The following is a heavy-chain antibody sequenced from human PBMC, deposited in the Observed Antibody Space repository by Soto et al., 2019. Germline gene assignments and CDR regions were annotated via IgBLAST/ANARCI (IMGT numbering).Heavy chain of an antibody. D-gene: IGHD4-17*01. CDR1: GFTFSDSG. CDR2: IWYDGTNK. CDR3: ARDSGATRFYYWYFDL. Sequence: QVQLVESGGGVVQPGRSLRLSCAASGFTFSDSGMHWVRQAPGKGLEWVAVIWYDGTNKYYVESVRGRFTISRDNSKNTLYLQMDSLRAEDTAIYYCARDSGATRFYYWYFDLWGRGTLVTVSS. V-gene: IGHV3-33*01. J-gene: IGHJ2*01.